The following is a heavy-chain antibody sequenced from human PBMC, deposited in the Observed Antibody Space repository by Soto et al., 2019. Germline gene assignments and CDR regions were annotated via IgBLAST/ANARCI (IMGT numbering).Heavy chain of an antibody. J-gene: IGHJ5*02. CDR1: GGSISSSSYY. Sequence: SETLSLTCTVSGGSISSSSYYWGWIRQPPGKGLEWIGSIYYSGSTYYNPSLKSRVTISVDTSKNQFSLKLSSVTAADTAVYYCARMVWFGEISGRFDPWGQGTLVT. D-gene: IGHD3-10*01. CDR3: ARMVWFGEISGRFDP. CDR2: IYYSGST. V-gene: IGHV4-39*01.